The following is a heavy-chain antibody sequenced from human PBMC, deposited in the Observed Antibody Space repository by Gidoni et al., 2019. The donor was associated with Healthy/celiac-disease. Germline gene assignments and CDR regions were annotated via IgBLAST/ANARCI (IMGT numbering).Heavy chain of an antibody. J-gene: IGHJ4*02. CDR1: GFTFSSYA. D-gene: IGHD2-15*01. Sequence: EVQLLESGGGLVQPGGSLRLSCAASGFTFSSYAMSWVRQAPGKGLEGVSASSGSGGSTYYADYVKGRFTISRDNSKNTLYLQMNSLRAEETAVYYCAKVNLPYCSGGSCYSESFDYFDYWGQGTLVTVSS. CDR3: AKVNLPYCSGGSCYSESFDYFDY. V-gene: IGHV3-23*01. CDR2: SSGSGGST.